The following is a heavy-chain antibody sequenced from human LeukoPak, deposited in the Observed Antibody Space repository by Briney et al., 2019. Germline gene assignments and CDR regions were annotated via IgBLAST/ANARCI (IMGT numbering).Heavy chain of an antibody. CDR3: AREGNYYGSGSYSVY. J-gene: IGHJ4*02. CDR1: GGSISSYY. V-gene: IGHV4-4*07. Sequence: ETSETLSLTCTVSGGSISSYYWSWIRQPAGKGQEWIGRIYTSGSTNYNPSLKSRVTMSVDTSKNQFSLKLSSVTAADTAVYYCAREGNYYGSGSYSVYWGQGTLVTVSS. D-gene: IGHD3-10*01. CDR2: IYTSGST.